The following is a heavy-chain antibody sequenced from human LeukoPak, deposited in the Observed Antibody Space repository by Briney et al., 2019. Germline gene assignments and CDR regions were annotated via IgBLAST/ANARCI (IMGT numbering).Heavy chain of an antibody. CDR1: GYTLTSNY. CDR3: ARDQEGFDY. CDR2: IYPRDGST. Sequence: ASVKVSCKASGYTLTSNYIHWVRQAPGQGLEWMGMIYPRDGSTSYAQKFQGRVTVTRDTSTSTVHMELSGLRSEDTAVYYCARDQEGFDYWGQGTLVTVSS. V-gene: IGHV1-46*01. J-gene: IGHJ4*02.